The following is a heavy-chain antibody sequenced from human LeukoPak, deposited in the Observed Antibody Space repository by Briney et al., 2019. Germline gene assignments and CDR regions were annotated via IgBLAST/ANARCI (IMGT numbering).Heavy chain of an antibody. CDR1: GGSFSANY. CDR3: ARLSSSWYQDWYFDL. Sequence: SETLSLTCGVYGGSFSANYWSWIRQPPGKGLEWIGEINHSGSTNYNPSLKSRVTLSVDTSKKQFSLKLSSVTAADTAVYYCARLSSSWYQDWYFDLWGRGTLVTVSS. D-gene: IGHD6-13*01. J-gene: IGHJ2*01. CDR2: INHSGST. V-gene: IGHV4-34*01.